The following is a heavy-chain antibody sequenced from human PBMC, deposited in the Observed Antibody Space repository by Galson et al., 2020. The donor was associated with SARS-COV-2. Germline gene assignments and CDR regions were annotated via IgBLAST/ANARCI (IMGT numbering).Heavy chain of an antibody. D-gene: IGHD4-17*01. CDR3: AGGPTVTKTSGYFDY. J-gene: IGHJ4*02. CDR2: INPNSGGT. CDR1: GYTFTGYY. Sequence: ASVKVSCKASGYTFTGYYMHWVRQAPGQGLEWMGWINPNSGGTNYAQKFQGRVTMTRDTSISTAYMELSRLRSDDTAVYYCAGGPTVTKTSGYFDYWGQGTLVTVSS. V-gene: IGHV1-2*02.